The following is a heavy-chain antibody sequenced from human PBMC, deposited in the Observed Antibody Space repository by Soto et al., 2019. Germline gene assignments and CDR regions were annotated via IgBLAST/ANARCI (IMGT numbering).Heavy chain of an antibody. CDR1: GGTFSSYA. CDR3: ARLAPVVAATSDY. CDR2: IIPIFGTA. V-gene: IGHV1-69*01. D-gene: IGHD2-15*01. J-gene: IGHJ4*02. Sequence: QVQLVQSGAEVKKPGSSVKVSCKASGGTFSSYAISWVRQAPGQGLEWMGGIIPIFGTANYAQKFQGRVTITADESTCTAYMERRSLRSEDTAVYYCARLAPVVAATSDYWGQGTLVTVSS.